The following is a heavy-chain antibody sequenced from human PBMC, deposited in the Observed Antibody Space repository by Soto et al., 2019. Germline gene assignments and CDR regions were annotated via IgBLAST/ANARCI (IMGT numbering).Heavy chain of an antibody. D-gene: IGHD3-3*01. V-gene: IGHV4-59*01. J-gene: IGHJ5*02. CDR1: GVSISTYY. CDR2: IYYSGIT. Sequence: SETLSLTCTVSGVSISTYYWSWIRQPPGKGLEWIGYIYYSGITYSNPSLKSRVTMSVDTSKNQFSLRLSSVTAADTAVYYCARVYDFWSGYYWFDPWGQGTLVTVSS. CDR3: ARVYDFWSGYYWFDP.